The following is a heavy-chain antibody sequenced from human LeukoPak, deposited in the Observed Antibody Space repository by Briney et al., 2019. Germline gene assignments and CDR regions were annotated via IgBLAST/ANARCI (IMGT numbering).Heavy chain of an antibody. CDR3: ATTMVVGNFDY. J-gene: IGHJ4*02. CDR1: GYTFTSYY. D-gene: IGHD2-15*01. CDR2: INPSGGST. V-gene: IGHV1-46*01. Sequence: GASVKVSCKASGYTFTSYYMHWVRQAPGQGLEWMGIINPSGGSTSYAQKFQGRVTMTRDTSTSTVYMELSSLRSEDTAVYDCATTMVVGNFDYWGQGTLVTVSS.